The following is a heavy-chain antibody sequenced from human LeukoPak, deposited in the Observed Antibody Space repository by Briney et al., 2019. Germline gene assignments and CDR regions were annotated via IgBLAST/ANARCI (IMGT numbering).Heavy chain of an antibody. V-gene: IGHV3-7*01. Sequence: GGSLRLSCAASGFTFSSYWMSWVRQAPGKGLEWVANIKQDGSEKYYVDSVKGRFTISRDSAKNSLYLQMNSLRAEDTAVYYCAREGGGVVVTAIGDYFDYWGQGTLVTVSS. CDR2: IKQDGSEK. CDR1: GFTFSSYW. D-gene: IGHD2-21*02. J-gene: IGHJ4*02. CDR3: AREGGGVVVTAIGDYFDY.